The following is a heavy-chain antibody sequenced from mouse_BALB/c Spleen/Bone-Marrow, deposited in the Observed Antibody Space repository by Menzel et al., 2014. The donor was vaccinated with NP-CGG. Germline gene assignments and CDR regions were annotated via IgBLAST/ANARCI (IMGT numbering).Heavy chain of an antibody. CDR1: GFTFNTYA. J-gene: IGHJ2*01. Sequence: EVKLMESGGGLGQPKGSLKVSCAASGFTFNTYAMNWVRQAPGKGLEWAARIRSKSHNYATFYADSVKDRFTISRDDSQNMLYLQMNNLKTEDTAMYYCVRDWDFDYWGQGTTLTVSS. CDR3: VRDWDFDY. CDR2: IRSKSHNYAT. V-gene: IGHV10-1*02. D-gene: IGHD4-1*01.